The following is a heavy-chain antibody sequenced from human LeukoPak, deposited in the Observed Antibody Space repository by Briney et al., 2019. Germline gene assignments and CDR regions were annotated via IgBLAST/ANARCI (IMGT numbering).Heavy chain of an antibody. V-gene: IGHV1-46*03. Sequence: ASVKVSCKASGYTFTSNYMHWVRQAPGQGLEWMGIINPSGGSTSYAQKFQGRVTMTRDTSTSTVYMELSSLRSEDTAVYYCARQQYDIVAVPAALAYWGQGTLVTVSS. D-gene: IGHD2-2*01. CDR2: INPSGGST. CDR3: ARQQYDIVAVPAALAY. CDR1: GYTFTSNY. J-gene: IGHJ4*02.